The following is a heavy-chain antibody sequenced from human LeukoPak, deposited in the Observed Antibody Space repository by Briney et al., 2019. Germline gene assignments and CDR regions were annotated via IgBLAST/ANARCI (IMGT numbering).Heavy chain of an antibody. Sequence: SQTLSLTCTVSGGSISSGGYYRSWIRQHPGKGLEWIGYIYYSGSTYYNPSLKSRVTISVDTSKNQFSLKLSSVTAADTAVYYCARGSYCGGDCYPFDYWGQGTLVTVSS. D-gene: IGHD2-21*02. CDR2: IYYSGST. CDR3: ARGSYCGGDCYPFDY. J-gene: IGHJ4*02. CDR1: GGSISSGGYY. V-gene: IGHV4-31*03.